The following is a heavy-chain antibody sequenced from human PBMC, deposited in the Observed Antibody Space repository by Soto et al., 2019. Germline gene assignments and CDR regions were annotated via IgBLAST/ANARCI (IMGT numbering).Heavy chain of an antibody. CDR2: IIPIFGTA. Sequence: GASVNVSCKASGGTFSSYAISWVRQAPGQGLEWMGGIIPIFGTANYAQKFQGRVTITADESTSTAYMELSSLRSEDTAVYYCATRYYYDSSGYCPFDYWGQGTLGTVSS. J-gene: IGHJ4*02. CDR1: GGTFSSYA. CDR3: ATRYYYDSSGYCPFDY. V-gene: IGHV1-69*13. D-gene: IGHD3-22*01.